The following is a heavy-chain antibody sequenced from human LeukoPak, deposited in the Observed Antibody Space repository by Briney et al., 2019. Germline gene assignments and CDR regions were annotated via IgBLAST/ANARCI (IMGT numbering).Heavy chain of an antibody. J-gene: IGHJ4*02. V-gene: IGHV4-59*12. CDR3: ARLDNSGYYHIDY. D-gene: IGHD3-22*01. Sequence: SSETLSLTCTVSGGSISSYYWSWIRQPPGKGLEWIGYIYYSGSTYYNPSLKSRVTISVDTSKNQFSLKLSSVTAADTAVYYCARLDNSGYYHIDYWGQGTLVSVSS. CDR2: IYYSGST. CDR1: GGSISSYY.